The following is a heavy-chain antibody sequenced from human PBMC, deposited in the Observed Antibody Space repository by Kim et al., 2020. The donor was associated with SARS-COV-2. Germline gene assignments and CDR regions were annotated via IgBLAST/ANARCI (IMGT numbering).Heavy chain of an antibody. Sequence: DYAVSVKSRITINPDTSKNQFSLQLNSVTPEDTAVYYCAREKTGDDAFDIWGQGTMVTVSS. D-gene: IGHD7-27*01. J-gene: IGHJ3*02. V-gene: IGHV6-1*01. CDR3: AREKTGDDAFDI.